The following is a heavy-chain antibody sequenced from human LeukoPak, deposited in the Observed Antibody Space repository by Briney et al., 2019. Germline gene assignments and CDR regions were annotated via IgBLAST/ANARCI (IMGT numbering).Heavy chain of an antibody. CDR2: IYYSGST. CDR1: GGSISSYY. CDR3: ARDLRDYYYDSSGYPSDAFDI. Sequence: SETLSLTCTVSGGSISSYYWSWIRQPPGKGLEWIGYIYYSGSTNYNPSLKSRVTISVDTSKNQFSLKLSSVTAADTAVYYCARDLRDYYYDSSGYPSDAFDIWGQGTMVTVSS. D-gene: IGHD3-22*01. V-gene: IGHV4-59*01. J-gene: IGHJ3*02.